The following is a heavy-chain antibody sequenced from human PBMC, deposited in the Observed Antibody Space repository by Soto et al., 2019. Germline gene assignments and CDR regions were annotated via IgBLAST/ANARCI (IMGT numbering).Heavy chain of an antibody. CDR2: ITSDTKTI. CDR3: ARSVEGHFDY. D-gene: IGHD6-19*01. J-gene: IGHJ4*02. Sequence: EVQLVESGGDLVQRGGSLRLSCVASGFTFSVYSMNWVRQAPGKGLEWFSYITSDTKTIKYADSVKGRFTISRDNAKNSRYLQMNSLRDEDTAVYYCARSVEGHFDYWGQGTVVTVSS. V-gene: IGHV3-48*02. CDR1: GFTFSVYS.